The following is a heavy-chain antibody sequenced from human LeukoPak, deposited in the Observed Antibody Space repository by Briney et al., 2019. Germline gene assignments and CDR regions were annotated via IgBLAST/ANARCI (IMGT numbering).Heavy chain of an antibody. CDR3: ARQGVTEFDY. V-gene: IGHV5-51*01. CDR2: NYPGDSTT. J-gene: IGHJ4*02. D-gene: IGHD5-18*01. Sequence: GESLKISCKGSGYSFTSYWIGWVRQMPGKGLEWMGTNYPGDSTTRYSLSFPRHDTISADKSIRAAYLQWSSLKASDTAMYYCARQGVTEFDYWGRGTLVTVSS. CDR1: GYSFTSYW.